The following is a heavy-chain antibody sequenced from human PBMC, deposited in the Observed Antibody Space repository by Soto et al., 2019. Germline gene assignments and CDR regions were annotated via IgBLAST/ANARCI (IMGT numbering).Heavy chain of an antibody. Sequence: QVQLVQSGAEVKKPGASVKVSYKASGFTFTSYYMHWVRQAPGQGLEWMGIINPSGGSTSYAQKFQGRVTMTRDTSTSTVYMELSSLRSEDTAVYYCAGRGGWNAGLDYWGQGTLVTVSS. CDR2: INPSGGST. CDR3: AGRGGWNAGLDY. J-gene: IGHJ4*02. V-gene: IGHV1-46*01. D-gene: IGHD1-1*01. CDR1: GFTFTSYY.